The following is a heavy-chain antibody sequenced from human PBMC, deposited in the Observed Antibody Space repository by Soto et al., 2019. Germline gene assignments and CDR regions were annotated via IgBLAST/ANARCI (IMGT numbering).Heavy chain of an antibody. J-gene: IGHJ5*02. Sequence: ASETLSLTCTVSGVSISSSSYYWGWIRQPPGKGLEWIGSIYYSGSTYYNPSLKSRVTISVDRSKNQFSLKLSSVTAADTAVYYCARVPGPWGQGTLVTVSS. CDR1: GVSISSSSYY. CDR3: ARVPGP. V-gene: IGHV4-39*07. CDR2: IYYSGST. D-gene: IGHD3-10*01.